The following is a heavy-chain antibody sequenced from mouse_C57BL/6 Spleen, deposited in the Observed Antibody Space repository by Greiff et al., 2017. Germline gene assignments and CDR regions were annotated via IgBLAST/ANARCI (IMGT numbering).Heavy chain of an antibody. CDR2: ISYSGST. CDR3: ARTYYDYGFAY. Sequence: EVQGVESGPGMVKPSQSLSLTCTVTGYSITSGYDWHWIRHFPGNKLEWMGYISYSGSTNYNPSLKSRISITHDTSKNHFFLKLNSVTTEDTATYYCARTYYDYGFAYWGQGTLVTVSA. V-gene: IGHV3-1*01. J-gene: IGHJ3*01. CDR1: GYSITSGYD. D-gene: IGHD2-4*01.